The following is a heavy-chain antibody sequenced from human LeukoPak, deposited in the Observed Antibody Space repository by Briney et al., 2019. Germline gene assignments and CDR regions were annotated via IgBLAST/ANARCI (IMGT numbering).Heavy chain of an antibody. CDR1: GGSISSSSYY. D-gene: IGHD2-2*01. V-gene: IGHV4-39*07. J-gene: IGHJ4*02. CDR3: ARGEAPAARVDY. CDR2: IYYSGST. Sequence: PSETLSLTCTVSGGSISSSSYYWGWIRQPPGKGLEWIGSIYYSGSTYYNPSLKSRVTISVDTSKNQFSLKLSSVTAADTAVYYCARGEAPAARVDYWGQGTLVTVSS.